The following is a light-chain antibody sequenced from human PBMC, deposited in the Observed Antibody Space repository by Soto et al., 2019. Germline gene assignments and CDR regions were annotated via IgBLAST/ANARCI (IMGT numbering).Light chain of an antibody. V-gene: IGKV3-20*01. CDR3: QLYGSARVT. CDR1: QSVNSNY. Sequence: EIVLAQSPGTLSLSLGERATLSCRASQSVNSNYLTWFRQKPGQAPSLLIYGASTRATGMPDRISGSGSGTDVTLTISRLEHADFEVYYCQLYGSARVTFGQGTRLEI. CDR2: GAS. J-gene: IGKJ2*01.